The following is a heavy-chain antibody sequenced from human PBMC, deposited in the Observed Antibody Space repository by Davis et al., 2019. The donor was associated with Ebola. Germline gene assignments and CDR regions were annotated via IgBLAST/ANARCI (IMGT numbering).Heavy chain of an antibody. D-gene: IGHD5-18*01. J-gene: IGHJ4*02. Sequence: PGGSLRLSCAASGFTFSSYAMSWVRQAPGKGLEWVSAISGNGGSILSADSVKGRFTISRDNSRDTLYLEMNSLRVEDTAVYYCAKEIGRGYTYGDWGQGTLVTVSS. CDR1: GFTFSSYA. CDR3: AKEIGRGYTYGD. V-gene: IGHV3-23*01. CDR2: ISGNGGSI.